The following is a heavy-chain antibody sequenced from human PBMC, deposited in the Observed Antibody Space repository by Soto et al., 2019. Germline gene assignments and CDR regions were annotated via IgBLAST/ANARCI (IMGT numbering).Heavy chain of an antibody. J-gene: IGHJ4*02. V-gene: IGHV3-48*01. CDR3: ARDLRVTGGY. Sequence: GGSLRLSCAASGFTFSSYSMNWVRQAPGKGLEWVSYISSSSSTIYYADSVKGRFTISRDNAKNSLYLQMNSLRAEDTAVYYCARDLRVTGGYWGQGTLVTSPQ. CDR1: GFTFSSYS. D-gene: IGHD2-21*02. CDR2: ISSSSSTI.